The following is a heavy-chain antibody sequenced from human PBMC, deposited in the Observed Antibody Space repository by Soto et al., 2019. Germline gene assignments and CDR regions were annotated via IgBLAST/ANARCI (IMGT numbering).Heavy chain of an antibody. CDR3: ARIPLWFGESEDAFDI. V-gene: IGHV4-39*01. CDR2: IYYSGST. D-gene: IGHD3-10*01. CDR1: GGSISSSSYY. Sequence: SETLSLTCTVSGGSISSSSYYWGWIRQPPGKGLEWIGSIYYSGSTYYNPSLKSRVTISVDTSKNQFSLKLSSVTAADTAVYYCARIPLWFGESEDAFDIWGQGTPVTVSS. J-gene: IGHJ3*02.